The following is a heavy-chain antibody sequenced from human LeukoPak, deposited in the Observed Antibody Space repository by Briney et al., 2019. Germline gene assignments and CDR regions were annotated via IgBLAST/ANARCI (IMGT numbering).Heavy chain of an antibody. D-gene: IGHD3-22*01. V-gene: IGHV3-9*01. J-gene: IGHJ3*02. Sequence: GRSLRLSCAASGFTFDDYAMHWVRQAPGKGLEWVSGISWNSGSIGYADSVKGRFTISRDNAKNSLYLQMNSLRAEDTALYYCAKATMIDPHGNIGFTFDIWGQGTMVTVSS. CDR3: AKATMIDPHGNIGFTFDI. CDR2: ISWNSGSI. CDR1: GFTFDDYA.